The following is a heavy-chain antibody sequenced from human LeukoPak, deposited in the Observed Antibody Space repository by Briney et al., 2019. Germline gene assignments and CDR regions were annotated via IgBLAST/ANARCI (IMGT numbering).Heavy chain of an antibody. Sequence: GFLRLSCAASGFTFSSYAMSWVRQAPGKGLEWVSAISGSGGSTYYADSVKGRFTISRDNSKNTLYLQMNSLRAEDTAVYYCAKTNYYDSSGYYYWGQGTLVTVSS. V-gene: IGHV3-23*01. J-gene: IGHJ4*02. D-gene: IGHD3-22*01. CDR2: ISGSGGST. CDR1: GFTFSSYA. CDR3: AKTNYYDSSGYYY.